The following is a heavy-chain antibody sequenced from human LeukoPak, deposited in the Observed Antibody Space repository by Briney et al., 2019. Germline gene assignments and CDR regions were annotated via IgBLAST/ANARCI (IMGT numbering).Heavy chain of an antibody. V-gene: IGHV4-31*03. CDR2: IYYSGST. J-gene: IGHJ4*02. D-gene: IGHD2-15*01. CDR3: TRDVPRSGGYPDN. Sequence: SQTLSLTCTVSGGSISSGDHFWSWIRQHPGKGLEWIGYIYYSGSTYYNPSLKSRVTISVDTSKNQLSLKLSSVTAADTAVYYCTRDVPRSGGYPDNWGQGTLVTVSS. CDR1: GGSISSGDHF.